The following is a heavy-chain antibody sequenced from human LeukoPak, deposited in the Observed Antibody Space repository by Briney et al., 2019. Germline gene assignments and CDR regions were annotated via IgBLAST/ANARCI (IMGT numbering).Heavy chain of an antibody. CDR1: GRSFSSYY. CDR2: IYYSGST. V-gene: IGHV4-59*01. J-gene: IGHJ4*02. CDR3: ARLDGSGSSLDY. Sequence: SETLSLTCAVYGRSFSSYYWSWIRQPPGKGLEWIGYIYYSGSTNYNPSLKSRVTISVDTSKNQFSLKLSSVTAADTAVYYCARLDGSGSSLDYWGQGTLVTVSS. D-gene: IGHD3-10*01.